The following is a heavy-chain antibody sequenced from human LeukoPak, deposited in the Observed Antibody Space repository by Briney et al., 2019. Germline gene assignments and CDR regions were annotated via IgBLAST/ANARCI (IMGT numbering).Heavy chain of an antibody. D-gene: IGHD4-23*01. Sequence: SETLSLTCAVSGGSISSGLCWTWVRQPPGKGLEWIGEIYPSGTTNYNPSLKSRVTISVDKSENQFSLKLYSVSAADTAVYYCTRNAGNSDFDYWGQGTLVTVSS. CDR3: TRNAGNSDFDY. J-gene: IGHJ4*02. CDR2: IYPSGTT. V-gene: IGHV4-4*02. CDR1: GGSISSGLC.